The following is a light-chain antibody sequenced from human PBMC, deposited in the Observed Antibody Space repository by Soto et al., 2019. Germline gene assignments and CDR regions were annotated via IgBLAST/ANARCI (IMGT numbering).Light chain of an antibody. Sequence: EIVLTQSPGTLSLSPGERATLSCRASQSVNSSYLSWYQQKPGQAPRLLIYGASSRATGIPDRFSGSGSGTAFTLTISRLEPEDFAVYYCQLYGSSPLYTFGQGTELETK. J-gene: IGKJ2*01. CDR3: QLYGSSPLYT. CDR2: GAS. CDR1: QSVNSSY. V-gene: IGKV3-20*01.